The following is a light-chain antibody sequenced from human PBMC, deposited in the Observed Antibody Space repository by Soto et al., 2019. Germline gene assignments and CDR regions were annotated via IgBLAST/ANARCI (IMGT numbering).Light chain of an antibody. V-gene: IGKV3-11*01. Sequence: EIVLTQSPATLSLSPGERATLSCRASQSVSNYLAWYQQKPGQAPRLFIYDASNRANGIPARFSGSGSGTDFSLTISSLEPEDFVDYYGLQRSKWPLTFGGGTKVEIK. J-gene: IGKJ4*01. CDR3: LQRSKWPLT. CDR1: QSVSNY. CDR2: DAS.